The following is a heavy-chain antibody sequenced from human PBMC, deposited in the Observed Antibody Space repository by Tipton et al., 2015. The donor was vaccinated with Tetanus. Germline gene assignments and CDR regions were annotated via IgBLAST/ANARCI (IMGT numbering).Heavy chain of an antibody. CDR3: ARRSYCSSSRCFDAFDL. J-gene: IGHJ3*01. CDR1: GGSISGGGYS. V-gene: IGHV4-30-2*01. D-gene: IGHD2-2*01. CDR2: IYESGTT. Sequence: TLSLTCDVSGGSISGGGYSWSWIRQPPGPGKGLEWIGYIYESGTTHYNPSLKSRVTLSLDMSKNHVSLNLTSVTAADTAVYYCARRSYCSSSRCFDAFDLWGQGTMVTVSS.